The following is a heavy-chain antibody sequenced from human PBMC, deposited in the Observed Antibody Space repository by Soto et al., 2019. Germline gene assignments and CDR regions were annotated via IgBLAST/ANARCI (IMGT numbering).Heavy chain of an antibody. CDR3: ATQPPRLSTIKRGGFGP. CDR1: GHSFTSYW. CDR2: IYPTDSYT. J-gene: IGHJ5*02. D-gene: IGHD1-1*01. Sequence: PGESLKISCKGSGHSFTSYWIGWVRQMPGKGLEWMGIIYPTDSYTNYSPSFRGHVTMSVDKSVRTAYLQWSGLKASDSATYFCATQPPRLSTIKRGGFGPWGQGTLVTVSS. V-gene: IGHV5-51*01.